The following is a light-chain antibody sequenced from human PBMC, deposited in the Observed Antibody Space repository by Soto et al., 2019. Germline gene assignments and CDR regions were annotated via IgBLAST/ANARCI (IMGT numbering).Light chain of an antibody. CDR2: NAS. CDR3: QQYNSYSRT. V-gene: IGKV1-5*03. CDR1: QSISSW. J-gene: IGKJ1*01. Sequence: DIQMTQSPSTLSASVGDIFTITCRASQSISSWLAWYQQKPGKAPKLLIYNASSLESGVPSRFSGSGSGTEFTLTISSLQPDEFATYYCQQYNSYSRTFGQGTKVEIK.